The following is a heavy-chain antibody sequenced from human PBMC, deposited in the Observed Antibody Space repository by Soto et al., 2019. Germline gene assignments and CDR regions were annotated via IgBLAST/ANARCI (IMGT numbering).Heavy chain of an antibody. CDR2: INHSGST. CDR1: GGSFSGYY. D-gene: IGHD1-1*01. J-gene: IGHJ5*02. Sequence: SETLSLSCAVYGGSFSGYYWSWIRQPPGKGLEWIGEINHSGSTNYNPSLKSRVTISVDTSKNQFSLKLSSVTAADTAVYYCARVRYGGWFDPWGQGTLVTVSS. V-gene: IGHV4-34*01. CDR3: ARVRYGGWFDP.